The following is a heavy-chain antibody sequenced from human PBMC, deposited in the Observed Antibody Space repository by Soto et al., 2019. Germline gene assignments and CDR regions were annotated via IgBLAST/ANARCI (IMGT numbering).Heavy chain of an antibody. CDR3: AKGSYSGIYSDFDY. D-gene: IGHD1-26*01. J-gene: IGHJ4*02. Sequence: GQLVDSGGGLVRPGGSLRLSCAGSGFTFSRYSMNWVRQAPGKGLEWVAAISYDGSNKYYVDSVKGRFTISRDNSKNTLYVQMNSLRAEDTAVYYCAKGSYSGIYSDFDYWGQGTMVIVSS. CDR1: GFTFSRYS. V-gene: IGHV3-30*18. CDR2: ISYDGSNK.